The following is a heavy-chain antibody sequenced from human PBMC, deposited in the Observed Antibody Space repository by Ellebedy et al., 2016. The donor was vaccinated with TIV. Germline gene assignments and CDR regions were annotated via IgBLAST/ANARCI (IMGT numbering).Heavy chain of an antibody. CDR2: VYFIGST. V-gene: IGHV4-39*01. CDR1: GGSITSGSYY. J-gene: IGHJ4*02. CDR3: VRHPTLGTLDY. Sequence: MPSETLSLTCTLSGGSITSGSYYWAWIRQPPGKGLEWVGNVYFIGSTHYNPSLKSRGTISVDTSENQFSLKLTSVTAADKAVYYCVRHPTLGTLDYWGQGAQVTVSS. D-gene: IGHD3-16*01.